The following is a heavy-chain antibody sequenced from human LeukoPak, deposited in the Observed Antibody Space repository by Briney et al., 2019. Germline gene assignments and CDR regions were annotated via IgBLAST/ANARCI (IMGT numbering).Heavy chain of an antibody. CDR1: GGSISSFSYY. Sequence: SETLSLTCTVSGGSISSFSYYWGWIRQPPGRGLEWIGTIYYSGSTYYNPSLKSRVTISTDTSKNQFSLNLRSVTAADAAVYYCARVRGDSPYSFDYWGQGTLVTVSS. CDR2: IYYSGST. J-gene: IGHJ4*02. V-gene: IGHV4-39*07. CDR3: ARVRGDSPYSFDY. D-gene: IGHD2-21*02.